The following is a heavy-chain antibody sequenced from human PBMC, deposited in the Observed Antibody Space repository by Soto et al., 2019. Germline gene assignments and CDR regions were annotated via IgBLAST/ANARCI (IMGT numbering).Heavy chain of an antibody. J-gene: IGHJ6*02. CDR3: ARDRSSWYPPYSPYYYYSGMYV. Sequence: QVQLVQSGAEVKKPGSSVKVSCKASGGTFSSYAISWVRQAPGQGLEWMGGIIPIFGTANSAQKFQGRVTITADESTSTAYMELSSLRSEDTAVYYCARDRSSWYPPYSPYYYYSGMYVWGRGTTVTVSS. CDR2: IIPIFGTA. CDR1: GGTFSSYA. D-gene: IGHD6-13*01. V-gene: IGHV1-69*01.